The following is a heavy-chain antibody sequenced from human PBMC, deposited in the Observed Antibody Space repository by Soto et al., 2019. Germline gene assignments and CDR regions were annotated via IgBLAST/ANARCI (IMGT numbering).Heavy chain of an antibody. Sequence: QITLKESGPPLVKPTQTLTLTCTFSGFSLSTSGVGVGWIRQPPGKALEWLALIYWDDDKRYSPSLKSRLTITKDTSKHQVVLTMTNMDPVDTATYYCAHVPYYGSGFHWGQGTLVTVSS. CDR3: AHVPYYGSGFH. CDR1: GFSLSTSGVG. J-gene: IGHJ4*02. V-gene: IGHV2-5*02. CDR2: IYWDDDK. D-gene: IGHD3-10*01.